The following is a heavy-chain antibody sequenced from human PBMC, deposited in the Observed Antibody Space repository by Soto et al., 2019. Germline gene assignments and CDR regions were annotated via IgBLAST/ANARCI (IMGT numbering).Heavy chain of an antibody. CDR2: ISAYNGNT. J-gene: IGHJ3*02. Sequence: ASVKVSCKASGYTFTSYGISWVRQAPGQGLEWMGWISAYNGNTNYAQKLQGRVTMTTDTSTSTAYMELRSLRSDDTAVYYCARDTWLLPNGPGAFDIWGQGTMVTV. CDR1: GYTFTSYG. D-gene: IGHD1-26*01. V-gene: IGHV1-18*01. CDR3: ARDTWLLPNGPGAFDI.